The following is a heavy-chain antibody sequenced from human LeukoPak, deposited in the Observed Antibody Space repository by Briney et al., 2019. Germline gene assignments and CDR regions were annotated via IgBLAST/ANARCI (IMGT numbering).Heavy chain of an antibody. J-gene: IGHJ4*02. CDR1: GITFTNAW. D-gene: IGHD6-13*01. Sequence: GGSLRLSCAASGITFTNAWMSWVRQAPGKGLEWVSAISGRGGSTYYADSVKGRFTISRDNSKNTLFLQMNSLRVEDTAVYYCAKYSSSSFDYWGQGTLVTVSS. V-gene: IGHV3-23*01. CDR3: AKYSSSSFDY. CDR2: ISGRGGST.